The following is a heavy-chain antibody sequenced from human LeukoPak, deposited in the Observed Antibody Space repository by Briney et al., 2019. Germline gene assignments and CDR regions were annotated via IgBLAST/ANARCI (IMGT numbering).Heavy chain of an antibody. CDR3: ARDMSDIIVVPAVYGMDV. CDR2: SSWNSDTI. CDR1: GFTFSSYG. Sequence: GGSLRLSCAASGFTFSSYGMHWVRQAPGKGLEWVSGSSWNSDTIGYADSVKGRFTISRDNAKNSLYLQMSNLRPEDTALYYCARDMSDIIVVPAVYGMDVWGQGTTVTVSS. J-gene: IGHJ6*02. V-gene: IGHV3-9*01. D-gene: IGHD2-2*01.